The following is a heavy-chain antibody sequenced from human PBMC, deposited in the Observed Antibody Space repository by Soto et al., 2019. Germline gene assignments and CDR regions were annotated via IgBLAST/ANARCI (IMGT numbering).Heavy chain of an antibody. V-gene: IGHV3-23*01. Sequence: GGSLILSCAASGFTFNSYSMTWVRQAPGKGLEWVSAISGNGGSTYYADSVKGRFTISRDNSKNTMYLRMNSLSVEDTAVYYCAKGITIHVYYDFWSGFLLDVWGQGTTVTVSS. CDR1: GFTFNSYS. J-gene: IGHJ6*02. CDR2: ISGNGGST. D-gene: IGHD3-3*01. CDR3: AKGITIHVYYDFWSGFLLDV.